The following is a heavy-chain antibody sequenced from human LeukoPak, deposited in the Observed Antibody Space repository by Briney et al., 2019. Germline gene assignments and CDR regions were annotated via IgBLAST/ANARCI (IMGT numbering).Heavy chain of an antibody. V-gene: IGHV1-18*01. CDR2: ISAYNGNT. CDR1: GYTFTSYG. Sequence: GASVKVSCKASGYTFTSYGISWVRQAPGQGLEWMGWISAYNGNTNYAQKLQGRVTMITDTSTGTAYMELRSLRSDDTAVYYCAREWSYGSDYYYGMDVWGQGTTVTVSS. CDR3: AREWSYGSDYYYGMDV. J-gene: IGHJ6*02. D-gene: IGHD5-18*01.